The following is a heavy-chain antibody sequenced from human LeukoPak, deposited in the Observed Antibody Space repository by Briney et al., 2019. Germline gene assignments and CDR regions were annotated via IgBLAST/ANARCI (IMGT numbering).Heavy chain of an antibody. D-gene: IGHD3-22*01. Sequence: SVKLSCKASGGTLSSYTISWVRQAPGQGLEWMGRIIPILGIANYAQKFQGRVTITADKSTSTAYMELSSLGSEDTAVYYCASLHPNYYDSSGYSHWGQGTLVTVSS. CDR2: IIPILGIA. CDR1: GGTLSSYT. CDR3: ASLHPNYYDSSGYSH. V-gene: IGHV1-69*02. J-gene: IGHJ4*02.